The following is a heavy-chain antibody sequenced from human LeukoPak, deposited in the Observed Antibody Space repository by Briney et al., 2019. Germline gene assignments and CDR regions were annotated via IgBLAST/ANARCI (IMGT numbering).Heavy chain of an antibody. CDR1: GFTFSNYW. J-gene: IGHJ6*03. D-gene: IGHD3-10*01. CDR2: IKQDGSEK. Sequence: GGSLRLSCAASGFTFSNYWMNWVRQAPGKGLEWVANIKQDGSEKYYVDSVKGRFTISRDNAKNSLYLQMNSLRAEDTAVYYCARVTFTYYSLPDYMDVWGKGTTVTISS. V-gene: IGHV3-7*01. CDR3: ARVTFTYYSLPDYMDV.